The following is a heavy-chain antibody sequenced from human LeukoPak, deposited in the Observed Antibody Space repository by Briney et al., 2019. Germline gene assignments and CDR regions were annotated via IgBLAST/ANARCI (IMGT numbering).Heavy chain of an antibody. Sequence: GRSLRLSCAASGFTFSNYAMHWVRQAPGKGLEWVAVISYDGSDKYYADSVKGRFTISRDNSKNTLYLQMNSLRAEDTAVYYCARGKEMATTYPALDYWGQGTLVTVSS. CDR2: ISYDGSDK. J-gene: IGHJ4*02. D-gene: IGHD5-24*01. V-gene: IGHV3-30*01. CDR3: ARGKEMATTYPALDY. CDR1: GFTFSNYA.